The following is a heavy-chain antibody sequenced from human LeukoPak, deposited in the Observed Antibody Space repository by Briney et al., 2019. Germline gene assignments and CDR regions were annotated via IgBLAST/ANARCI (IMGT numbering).Heavy chain of an antibody. CDR3: AKAYIWFGERTDAFDI. D-gene: IGHD3-10*01. CDR2: ISSSGSTI. V-gene: IGHV3-11*01. Sequence: GGSLRLSCAASGFTFSDYYMSWIRQAPGRGLEWVSYISSSGSTIYYADSVKGRFTISRDNSKNSLYLQMNSLRTEDTALYYCAKAYIWFGERTDAFDIWGQGTMVTVSS. J-gene: IGHJ3*02. CDR1: GFTFSDYY.